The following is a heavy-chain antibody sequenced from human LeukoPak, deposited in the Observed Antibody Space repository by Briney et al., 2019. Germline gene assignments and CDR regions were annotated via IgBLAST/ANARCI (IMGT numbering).Heavy chain of an antibody. CDR2: IRYDAGDK. D-gene: IGHD3-22*01. CDR3: ARGPKSYYYDSSGYYPTYYYYGMDV. V-gene: IGHV3-30*02. J-gene: IGHJ6*02. CDR1: GFTFSNHA. Sequence: GGSLRLSCAASGFTFSNHAMHWVRQAPGKGLEWIGFIRYDAGDKYYADSVKGRFTISRDNSKNTLYLQMNSLRAEDTAVYYCARGPKSYYYDSSGYYPTYYYYGMDVWGQGTTVTVSS.